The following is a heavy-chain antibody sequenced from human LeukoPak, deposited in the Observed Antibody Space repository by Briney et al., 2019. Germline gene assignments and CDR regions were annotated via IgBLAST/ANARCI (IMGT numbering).Heavy chain of an antibody. J-gene: IGHJ4*02. CDR1: GYTFTGYY. D-gene: IGHD2-21*01. Sequence: ASVKVSRKASGYTFTGYYMHWVRQAPGQGLEWMGWINPNSGGTNYAQKFQGRVTMTRDTSISTAYMELSRLRSDDTAVYYCASLAYCGGDCRTGAQTLDYWGQGTLVTVSS. CDR2: INPNSGGT. CDR3: ASLAYCGGDCRTGAQTLDY. V-gene: IGHV1-2*02.